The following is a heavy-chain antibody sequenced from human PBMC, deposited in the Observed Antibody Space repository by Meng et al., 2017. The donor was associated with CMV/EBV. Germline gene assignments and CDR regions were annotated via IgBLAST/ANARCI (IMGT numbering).Heavy chain of an antibody. J-gene: IGHJ6*02. CDR2: INHSGST. Sequence: GSLRLSCAVYGGSFSGYYRSWIRQPPGKGLEWIGEINHSGSTNYNPSLKSRVTISVDTSKNQFSLKLSSVTAADTAVYYCARGFRDTILGVVIMYGMDVWGQGTTVTVSS. D-gene: IGHD3-3*01. CDR1: GGSFSGYY. V-gene: IGHV4-34*01. CDR3: ARGFRDTILGVVIMYGMDV.